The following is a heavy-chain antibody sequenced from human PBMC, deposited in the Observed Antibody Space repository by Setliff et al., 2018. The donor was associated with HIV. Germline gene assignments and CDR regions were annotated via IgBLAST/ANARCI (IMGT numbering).Heavy chain of an antibody. D-gene: IGHD3-22*01. CDR2: IYYTGTT. V-gene: IGHV4-59*01. Sequence: SETLSLTCTVSRGSISRYYWSWIRQPPGKGLEWIGYIYYTGTTKYNPSLKSRVTMSVDTSKNQLSLKLSSLTAADTAVYYCARLHYYDRSGLTVGAFGIWGQGTMVTVSS. J-gene: IGHJ3*02. CDR3: ARLHYYDRSGLTVGAFGI. CDR1: RGSISRYY.